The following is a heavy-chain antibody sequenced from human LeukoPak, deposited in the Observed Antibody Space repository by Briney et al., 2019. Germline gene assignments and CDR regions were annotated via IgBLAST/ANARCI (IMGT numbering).Heavy chain of an antibody. CDR1: GGSISSYY. CDR2: IYTSGST. J-gene: IGHJ5*02. CDR3: AREGKRYFDWLPTHNWFDP. D-gene: IGHD3-9*01. V-gene: IGHV4-4*07. Sequence: PSETLSLTCTVSGGSISSYYWSWIRQPAGKGLEWIGRIYTSGSTNYNPSLKSRVTMSVDTSKNQFSLKLSSVTAADTAVYYCAREGKRYFDWLPTHNWFDPWGQGTLVTVSS.